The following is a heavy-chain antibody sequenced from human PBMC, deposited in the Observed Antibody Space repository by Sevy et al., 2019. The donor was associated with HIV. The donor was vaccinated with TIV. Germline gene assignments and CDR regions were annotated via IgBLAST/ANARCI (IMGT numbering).Heavy chain of an antibody. Sequence: GGSLRLSCSASGFTFSDYYMNRIRQAPGKGLEWISYISFSGIYTMYADSVTGRFTISRDNAKNSLYLQMNSLRAEDTAVYYCARGLVGANLGTDYWGQGSLVTVSS. D-gene: IGHD1-26*01. V-gene: IGHV3-11*06. CDR1: GFTFSDYY. CDR3: ARGLVGANLGTDY. J-gene: IGHJ4*02. CDR2: ISFSGIYT.